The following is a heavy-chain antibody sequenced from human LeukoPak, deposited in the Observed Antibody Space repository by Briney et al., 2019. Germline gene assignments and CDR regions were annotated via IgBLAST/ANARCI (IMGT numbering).Heavy chain of an antibody. Sequence: SQTLSLTCAISGDSVPSNTAAWNWIRQSPSRGLEWLGRTYYRSKWYNDYAVSVKSRITINPDTSKNQFSLQLNSVTPEDTAVYYCARRTTVTGVLDYWGQGTLVTVSS. CDR1: GDSVPSNTAA. D-gene: IGHD4-17*01. CDR3: ARRTTVTGVLDY. V-gene: IGHV6-1*01. CDR2: TYYRSKWYN. J-gene: IGHJ4*02.